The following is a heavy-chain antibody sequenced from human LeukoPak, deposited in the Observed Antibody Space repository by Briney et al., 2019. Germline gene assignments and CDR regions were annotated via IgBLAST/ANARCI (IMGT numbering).Heavy chain of an antibody. V-gene: IGHV3-21*04. D-gene: IGHD6-13*01. CDR2: ISSSSSYI. Sequence: GGSLRLSCAASGFTFSSYSMNWVRQAPGKGLEWVSSISSSSSYIYYADSVKGRFTISRDNAKNSLYLQMNSLRAEDTAVYYCARELSIAAAGILDYWGQGTLVTVSS. CDR1: GFTFSSYS. CDR3: ARELSIAAAGILDY. J-gene: IGHJ4*02.